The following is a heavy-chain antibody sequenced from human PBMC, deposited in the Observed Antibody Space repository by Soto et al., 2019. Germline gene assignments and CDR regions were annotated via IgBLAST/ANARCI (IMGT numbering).Heavy chain of an antibody. V-gene: IGHV3-23*01. Sequence: GGSLRLSCAASEFTFSSFAMNWVRQSPGKGPEWVSLISVSGDTYYADSVKGRFAISRDNSKDTLFLQMNSLRAEDTAVYYCAKSLNTATSFDYWGQGTLVTVSS. CDR1: EFTFSSFA. CDR3: AKSLNTATSFDY. CDR2: ISVSGDT. J-gene: IGHJ4*02.